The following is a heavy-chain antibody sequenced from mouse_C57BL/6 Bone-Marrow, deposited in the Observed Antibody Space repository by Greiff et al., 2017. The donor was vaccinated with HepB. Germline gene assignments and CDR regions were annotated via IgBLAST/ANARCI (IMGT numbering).Heavy chain of an antibody. CDR3: ARESAITVGADY. V-gene: IGHV5-4*01. CDR2: ISDGGSYT. Sequence: EVKLMESGGGLVKPGGSLKLSCAASGFTFSSYAMSWVRQTPEKRLEWVATISDGGSYTYYPDNVKGRFTISRDKAKNNLYLQMSHLKSEDTAMYYCARESAITVGADYWGQGTTLTVSS. CDR1: GFTFSSYA. D-gene: IGHD1-1*01. J-gene: IGHJ2*01.